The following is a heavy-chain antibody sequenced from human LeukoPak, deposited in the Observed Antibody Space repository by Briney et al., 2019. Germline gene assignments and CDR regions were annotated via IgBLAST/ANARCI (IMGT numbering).Heavy chain of an antibody. V-gene: IGHV3-21*01. Sequence: GGSLRLSCAASGFTFSSYSMNWVRQAPGKGLEWVSSISSSSSYIYYADSVKGRFTISRDNAKNSLYLQMNSLRAEDTAVYYCASKRGGIAVAASLWFDPWGQGTLVTVSS. D-gene: IGHD6-13*01. CDR1: GFTFSSYS. J-gene: IGHJ5*02. CDR3: ASKRGGIAVAASLWFDP. CDR2: ISSSSSYI.